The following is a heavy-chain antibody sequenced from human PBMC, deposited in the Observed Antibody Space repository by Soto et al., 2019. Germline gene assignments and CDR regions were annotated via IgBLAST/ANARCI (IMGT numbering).Heavy chain of an antibody. CDR3: VKNSGWFNT. D-gene: IGHD3-10*01. CDR1: GFPFGTTD. CDR2: IDGSGGIT. J-gene: IGHJ5*02. Sequence: GSLRLSCAASGFPFGTTDMSWVRQAPGEGREWVSTIDGSGGITFYADSVKGRFTISRDNSRNTVYLQMNSLRGDDTALYYCVKNSGWFNTWGQGALVTVSS. V-gene: IGHV3-23*01.